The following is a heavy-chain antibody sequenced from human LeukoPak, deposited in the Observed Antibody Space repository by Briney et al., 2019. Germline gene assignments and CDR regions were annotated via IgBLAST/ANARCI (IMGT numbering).Heavy chain of an antibody. CDR3: AKDPDSDDYGDAASWYFDL. CDR1: GLTFSSYG. D-gene: IGHD4-17*01. CDR2: IPYDGSNK. V-gene: IGHV3-30*02. Sequence: HAGGSLRLSCAPSGLTFSSYGMHWVPQAPGKGLEWVAVIPYDGSNKYYADSVKGRFTISRDNSKNTMYLQMNSLRAEDTAVYYCAKDPDSDDYGDAASWYFDLWGRGTLVTVSS. J-gene: IGHJ2*01.